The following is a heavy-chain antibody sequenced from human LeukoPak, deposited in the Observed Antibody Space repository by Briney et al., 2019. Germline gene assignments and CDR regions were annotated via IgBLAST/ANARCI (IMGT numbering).Heavy chain of an antibody. CDR2: INWNGGST. D-gene: IGHD3-10*01. J-gene: IGHJ4*02. V-gene: IGHV3-20*04. Sequence: GGSLRLSCAASGFTFDDYGMSWVRQAPGKGLEWVSGINWNGGSTGYADSVKGRFTISRDNAKNSLYLQMNSLRAEDTALYYCAREREYYGSGSYYSGPYFDYWGQGTLVTVSS. CDR1: GFTFDDYG. CDR3: AREREYYGSGSYYSGPYFDY.